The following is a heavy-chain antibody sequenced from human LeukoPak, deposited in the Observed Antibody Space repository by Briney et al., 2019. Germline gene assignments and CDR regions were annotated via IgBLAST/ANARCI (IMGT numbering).Heavy chain of an antibody. D-gene: IGHD5-24*01. J-gene: IGHJ4*02. CDR3: TRYNNDHFDY. Sequence: GGSLRLSCAASGFTFDDFAMHWVRQAPGKGLEWVSGLSWNSGSIGYADSVKGRFTISRDNSKNTMSVQMDDLRAEDTAVYYCTRYNNDHFDYWGQGTLVTVSS. CDR1: GFTFDDFA. V-gene: IGHV3-9*01. CDR2: LSWNSGSI.